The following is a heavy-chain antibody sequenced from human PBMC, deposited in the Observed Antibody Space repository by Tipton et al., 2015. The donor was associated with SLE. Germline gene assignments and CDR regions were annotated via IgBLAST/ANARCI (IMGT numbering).Heavy chain of an antibody. CDR3: ARDFGGQQGAFDI. Sequence: TLSLTCTVSGGSISSYYWSWIRQPPGKGLEWIGYIYYSGSTNYNPSLKSRVTISVDTSKNQFSLKLGSVTAADTAVYYCARDFGGQQGAFDIWGQGTMVTVSS. CDR2: IYYSGST. D-gene: IGHD3-16*01. V-gene: IGHV4-59*01. J-gene: IGHJ3*02. CDR1: GGSISSYY.